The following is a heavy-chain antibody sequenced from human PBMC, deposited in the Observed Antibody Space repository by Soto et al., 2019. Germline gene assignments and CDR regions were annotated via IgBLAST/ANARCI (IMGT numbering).Heavy chain of an antibody. CDR2: INHSGST. V-gene: IGHV4-34*01. Sequence: SETLSLTCAVYGGSFSGYYWSWIRQPPGKGLEWIGEINHSGSTIYNPSLKSRVTISVDTSKTQFSLKLSSVTAADTAVYYCASLLAWSGSRLGYMDVWGKGTTVTVSS. CDR1: GGSFSGYY. D-gene: IGHD3-3*01. CDR3: ASLLAWSGSRLGYMDV. J-gene: IGHJ6*03.